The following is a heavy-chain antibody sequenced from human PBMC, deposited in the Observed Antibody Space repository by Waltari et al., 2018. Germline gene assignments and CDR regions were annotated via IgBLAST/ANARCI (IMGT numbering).Heavy chain of an antibody. CDR3: ASAFCSSATCSLLY. CDR2: IYSTGRT. D-gene: IGHD2-2*01. Sequence: QVQLQESGPGLVKPSETLSLTCTVSGDSSSFYWSWIRQPAGKGLEWIGRIYSTGRTNYNPSLKGRLTMSLDTSRHQFSLKLTSVTAADTAVYYCASAFCSSATCSLLYWGQGTLVTVSS. J-gene: IGHJ4*02. CDR1: GDSSSFY. V-gene: IGHV4-4*07.